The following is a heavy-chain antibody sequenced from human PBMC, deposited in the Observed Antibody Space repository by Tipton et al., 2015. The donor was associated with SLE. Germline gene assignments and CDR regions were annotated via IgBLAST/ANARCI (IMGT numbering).Heavy chain of an antibody. V-gene: IGHV4-34*01. D-gene: IGHD1-20*01. CDR2: INHSGST. Sequence: LRLSCAASGFTFSSYSMNWVRQAPGKGLEWIGEINHSGSTNYNPSLKSRVTISVDTSKNQFSLKLSSVTAADTAVYYCARDQITGTFDYWGQGTLVTVSS. CDR1: GFTFSSYS. J-gene: IGHJ4*02. CDR3: ARDQITGTFDY.